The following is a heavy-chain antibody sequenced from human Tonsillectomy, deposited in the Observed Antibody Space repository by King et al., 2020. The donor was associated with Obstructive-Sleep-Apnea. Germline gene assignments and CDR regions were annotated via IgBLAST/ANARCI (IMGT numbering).Heavy chain of an antibody. D-gene: IGHD6-19*01. CDR2: ISWDGGST. J-gene: IGHJ5*02. CDR1: GFTFDDYT. CDR3: AKDYEPGRWLVPWFDP. Sequence: VQLVESGGVVVHPGGSLRLSCAASGFTFDDYTMHWVRQAPGKGLEWVSLISWDGGSTYYADSVKGRFTISRDNSKNSLYLQMNSLRPEDTALYYCAKDYEPGRWLVPWFDPWGQGTLVTVSS. V-gene: IGHV3-43*01.